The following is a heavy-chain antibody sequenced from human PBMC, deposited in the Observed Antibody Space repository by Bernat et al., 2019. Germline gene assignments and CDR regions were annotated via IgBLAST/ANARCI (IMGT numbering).Heavy chain of an antibody. V-gene: IGHV3-33*01. CDR3: ARDLNYGDYPGG. CDR2: IWYDGSNK. J-gene: IGHJ4*02. CDR1: GFTFSSYG. Sequence: QVQLVESGGGVVQPGRSLRLSCAASGFTFSSYGMHWVRQAPGKGLEWVAVIWYDGSNKYYADSVKGRFTISRDNSKNTLYLQMNSLRAEDTAVYYCARDLNYGDYPGGWGQGTLVTVSS. D-gene: IGHD4-17*01.